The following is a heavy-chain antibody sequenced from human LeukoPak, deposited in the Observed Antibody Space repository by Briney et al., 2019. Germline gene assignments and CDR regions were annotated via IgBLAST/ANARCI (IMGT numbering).Heavy chain of an antibody. CDR3: ARGGGGSYYLYFDY. Sequence: GGSLRLSCAASGFTVSSNYMSWVRQAPGKGLEWVSVIYSGGSTYYADSVKGRFTISRDNSKNTLYLQMNSLRAEDTAVYYCARGGGGSYYLYFDYWGQGTLVTVSS. J-gene: IGHJ4*02. D-gene: IGHD1-26*01. CDR1: GFTVSSNY. V-gene: IGHV3-53*05. CDR2: IYSGGST.